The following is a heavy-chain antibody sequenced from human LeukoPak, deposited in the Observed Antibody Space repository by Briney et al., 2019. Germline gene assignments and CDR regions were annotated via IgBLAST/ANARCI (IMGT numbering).Heavy chain of an antibody. D-gene: IGHD6-19*01. CDR2: FDPEDGET. CDR1: GYTLTELS. V-gene: IGHV1-24*01. Sequence: ASVKVSCKVSGYTLTELSMHWVRQAPGKGLEWMGGFDPEDGETIYAQKFQGRVTMTRDTSTSTVYMELSSLRSEDTAVYYCARASSRGWYFDYWGQGTLVTVSS. CDR3: ARASSRGWYFDY. J-gene: IGHJ4*02.